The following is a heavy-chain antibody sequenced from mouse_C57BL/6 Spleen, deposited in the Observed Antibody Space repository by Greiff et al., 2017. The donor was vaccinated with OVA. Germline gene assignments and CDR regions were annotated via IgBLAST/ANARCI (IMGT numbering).Heavy chain of an antibody. CDR3: ARSPIRITYYFDY. Sequence: VQLQQSVAELVRPGASVKLSCTASGFNIKNTYMHWVKQRPEQGLEWIGRIDPANGNTKYSPKFQGKATITADPSSKAAYLQLSILTSEDTAIYYCARSPIRITYYFDYWGQGTTLTVSS. CDR2: IDPANGNT. CDR1: GFNIKNTY. J-gene: IGHJ2*01. V-gene: IGHV14-3*01. D-gene: IGHD1-3*01.